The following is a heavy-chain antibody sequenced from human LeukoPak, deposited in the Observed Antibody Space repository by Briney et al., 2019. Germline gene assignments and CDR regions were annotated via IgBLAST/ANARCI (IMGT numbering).Heavy chain of an antibody. D-gene: IGHD6-19*01. CDR3: ARGPEYSSGWYADPPPIDY. CDR2: ISSSSSYI. J-gene: IGHJ4*02. Sequence: GESLRLSCAASGFTFSSYSMNWVRQAPGKGLEWVSSISSSSSYIYYADSVKGRFTISRDNAKNSLYLQMNSLRAEDTAVYYCARGPEYSSGWYADPPPIDYWGQGTLVTVSS. CDR1: GFTFSSYS. V-gene: IGHV3-21*01.